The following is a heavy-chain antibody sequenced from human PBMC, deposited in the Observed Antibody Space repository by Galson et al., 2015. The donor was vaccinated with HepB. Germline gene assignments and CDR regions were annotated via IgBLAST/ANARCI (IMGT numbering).Heavy chain of an antibody. CDR2: IKQDGSEK. J-gene: IGHJ6*03. D-gene: IGHD6-19*01. V-gene: IGHV3-7*01. CDR1: GFTFSSYW. Sequence: SLRLSCAASGFTFSSYWMSWVRQAPGKGLEWVANIKQDGSEKYYVDSVKGRFTISRDNAKNSLYLQMNSLRAEDTAVYYCARDEHGSGWYLAPRYYYYYMDVWGKGTTVTVSS. CDR3: ARDEHGSGWYLAPRYYYYYMDV.